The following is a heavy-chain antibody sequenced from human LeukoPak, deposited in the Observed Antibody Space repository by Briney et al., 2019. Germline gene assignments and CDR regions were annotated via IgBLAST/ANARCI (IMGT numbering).Heavy chain of an antibody. CDR3: ARDSPFDIVVVPAASLRLDV. CDR1: GFTFSSYW. CDR2: INHNGNVN. V-gene: IGHV3-7*03. D-gene: IGHD2-2*01. Sequence: GGSLRLSCAASGFTFSSYWMSWVRQAPGKGLEWVASINHNGNVNYYVDSVKGRFTISRDNAKNSLYLQMSNLRAEDTAVYYCARDSPFDIVVVPAASLRLDVWGQGTTVTVSS. J-gene: IGHJ6*02.